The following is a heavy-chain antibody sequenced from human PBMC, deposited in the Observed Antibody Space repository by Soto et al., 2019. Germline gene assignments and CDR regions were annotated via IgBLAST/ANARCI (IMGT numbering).Heavy chain of an antibody. J-gene: IGHJ4*02. CDR2: IYYSGST. D-gene: IGHD6-19*01. V-gene: IGHV4-59*01. Sequence: DTLSLTCTVSGGSISSYYWSWIRQPPAKGLEWIGYIYYSGSTNYNPSIKSRVTTSVETSKTQFSLKLSSVTDADTAVYYCARWTRYSSGWYYFDYWGQGTLVTVSS. CDR3: ARWTRYSSGWYYFDY. CDR1: GGSISSYY.